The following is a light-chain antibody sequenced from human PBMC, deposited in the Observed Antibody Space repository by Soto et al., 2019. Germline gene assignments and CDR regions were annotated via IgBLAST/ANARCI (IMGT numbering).Light chain of an antibody. CDR2: LNSDGSH. CDR1: SGHSSYA. Sequence: QSVLTQSPSASASLGASVKLTCTLSSGHSSYAIAWHQQQPEKGPRYLMKLNSDGSHSKGDGIPDCFSGSSSGAERYLTISSLQSEDAAYYYCQTWGTGIRVFGGGTKLTVL. CDR3: QTWGTGIRV. J-gene: IGLJ3*02. V-gene: IGLV4-69*01.